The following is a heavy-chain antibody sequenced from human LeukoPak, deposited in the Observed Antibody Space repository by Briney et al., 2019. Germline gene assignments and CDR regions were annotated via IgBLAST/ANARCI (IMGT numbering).Heavy chain of an antibody. CDR1: GGPFSGYY. D-gene: IGHD3-3*01. CDR2: IYYSGST. V-gene: IGHV4-59*01. CDR3: ASRSSIWSGYQDTLYYFDS. Sequence: SETLSLTCAVYGGPFSGYYWSWIRQPPGKGLEWIGHIYYSGSTNYNPSLKSRVTISVDTSKNQFSLKLSSVTAADTAVYYCASRSSIWSGYQDTLYYFDSWGQGTLVTVSS. J-gene: IGHJ4*02.